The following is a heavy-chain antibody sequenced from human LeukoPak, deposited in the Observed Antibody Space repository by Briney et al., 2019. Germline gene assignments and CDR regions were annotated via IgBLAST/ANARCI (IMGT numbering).Heavy chain of an antibody. J-gene: IGHJ4*02. CDR1: GGSISSYY. Sequence: SETLSLTCTVSGGSISSYYWSWIRQPAGKGLERIGSIYYNGSTYYNPSLKSRVTISVDTSKNQFSLKLSSVTAADTAVYYCARPLYRGFDYWGQGTLVTVSS. CDR3: ARPLYRGFDY. D-gene: IGHD1-26*01. CDR2: IYYNGST. V-gene: IGHV4-59*05.